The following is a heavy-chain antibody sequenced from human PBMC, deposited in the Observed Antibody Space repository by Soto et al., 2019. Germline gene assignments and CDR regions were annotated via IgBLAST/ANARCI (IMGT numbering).Heavy chain of an antibody. Sequence: GGSLRLSCAASGFTFSSYGMHWVRQAPGKGLEWVAVIWYDGSNKYYADSVKGRFTISRDNSKNTLYLQMNSLGAEDTAVYYCAREESIYYYHGMDVWGQGTTVTVSS. J-gene: IGHJ6*02. V-gene: IGHV3-33*01. CDR3: AREESIYYYHGMDV. CDR2: IWYDGSNK. CDR1: GFTFSSYG.